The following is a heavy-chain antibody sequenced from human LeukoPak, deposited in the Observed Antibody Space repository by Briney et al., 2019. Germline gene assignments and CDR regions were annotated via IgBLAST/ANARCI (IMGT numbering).Heavy chain of an antibody. CDR3: AKVRDGYVAY. CDR2: ISYDGSNK. J-gene: IGHJ4*02. V-gene: IGHV3-30*04. D-gene: IGHD2-21*02. CDR1: GFTFSSYA. Sequence: GGSLRLSCAASGFTFSSYAIHWVRQAPGQGLEWVAVISYDGSNKYYADSVKGRFTISRDNSKNTLYLQMNSLRAEDTAVYYCAKVRDGYVAYWGQGTLVTVSS.